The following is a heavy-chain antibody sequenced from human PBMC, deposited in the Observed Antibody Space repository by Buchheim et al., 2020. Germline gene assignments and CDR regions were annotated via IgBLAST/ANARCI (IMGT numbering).Heavy chain of an antibody. J-gene: IGHJ6*02. CDR1: GYTFTGYY. CDR2: INPNSGGT. Sequence: QVQLVQSGAEVKKPGASVKVSCKASGYTFTGYYMHWVRQAPGQGLEWMGWINPNSGGTNYAQKSQGRVTMTRDTSISTAYMELSRLRSDDTAVYYCASRYCSGGSCYSFFREKYYYYYGMDVWGQGTT. V-gene: IGHV1-2*02. D-gene: IGHD2-15*01. CDR3: ASRYCSGGSCYSFFREKYYYYYGMDV.